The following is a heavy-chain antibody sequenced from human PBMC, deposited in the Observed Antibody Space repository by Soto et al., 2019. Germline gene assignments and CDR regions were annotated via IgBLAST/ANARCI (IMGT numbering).Heavy chain of an antibody. Sequence: SEARSLTYTGSGGSLDSSSHYWGWIRQAPGKGLEWIGSIYYRGATYYNPSLKSRVTISVDTPNNQFSLRLSLVTAAESAGCYFSIYAASVHRDLLYF. V-gene: IGHV4-39*01. CDR3: SIYAASVHRDLLYF. D-gene: IGHD2-15*01. CDR2: IYYRGAT. CDR1: GGSLDSSSHY. J-gene: IGHJ1*01.